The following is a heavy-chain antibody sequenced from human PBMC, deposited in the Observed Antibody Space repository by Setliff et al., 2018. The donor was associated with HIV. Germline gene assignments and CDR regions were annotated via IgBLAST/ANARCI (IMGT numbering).Heavy chain of an antibody. J-gene: IGHJ4*02. CDR1: GYSISSGYY. V-gene: IGHV4-38-2*01. CDR3: AAKKSGDYPFN. Sequence: SETLSLTCAVSGYSISSGYYWGWIRQPPGKGLEWIGSIYHSGSTYDSPSLKSRVTISVDTSKNQFSLKLSSVTAADTAVYYCAAKKSGDYPFNWGQGTLVTVSS. D-gene: IGHD4-17*01. CDR2: IYHSGST.